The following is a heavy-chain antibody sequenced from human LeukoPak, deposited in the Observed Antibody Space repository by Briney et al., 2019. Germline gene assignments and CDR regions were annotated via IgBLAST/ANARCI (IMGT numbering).Heavy chain of an antibody. V-gene: IGHV3-23*01. CDR1: GFTFSSYA. J-gene: IGHJ4*02. CDR3: AKGVVVVPAAIDY. D-gene: IGHD2-2*01. CDR2: ISGSGGST. Sequence: GGSLRLSCAASGFTFSSYAMSWVRQAPGKGLEWVSAISGSGGSTYYADSVKGRFTISRDNSKNPLYLQMNSLRAEDTAVYYCAKGVVVVPAAIDYWGQGTLVTVSS.